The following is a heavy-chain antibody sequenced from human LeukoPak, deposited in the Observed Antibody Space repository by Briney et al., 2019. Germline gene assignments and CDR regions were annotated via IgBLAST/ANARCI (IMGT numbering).Heavy chain of an antibody. Sequence: SETLSLTCAVYGGSFSGYYWSWIRQPPGKGLEWIGEINHSGSTNYNPSLKSRVTISVDTSKNQFSLKLSSVTAADTAVYYCARESIVVVPAAPSAFDIWGQGTMVTVSS. CDR2: INHSGST. CDR1: GGSFSGYY. J-gene: IGHJ3*02. V-gene: IGHV4-34*01. CDR3: ARESIVVVPAAPSAFDI. D-gene: IGHD2-2*01.